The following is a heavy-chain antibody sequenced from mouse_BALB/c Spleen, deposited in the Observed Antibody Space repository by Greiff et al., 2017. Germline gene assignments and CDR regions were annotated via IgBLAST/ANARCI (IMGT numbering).Heavy chain of an antibody. CDR1: GYTFTSYW. J-gene: IGHJ4*01. Sequence: QVQLQQPGAELVKPGASVKLSCKASGYTFTSYWMHWVKQRPGQGLEWIGEIDPSDSYTNYNQKFKGKATLTVDESSSTAFMQLSSLTSEDSAVYYYAGISGSSYAMDYWGQGTTVTVSS. CDR2: IDPSDSYT. CDR3: AGISGSSYAMDY. V-gene: IGHV1-69*02. D-gene: IGHD1-1*01.